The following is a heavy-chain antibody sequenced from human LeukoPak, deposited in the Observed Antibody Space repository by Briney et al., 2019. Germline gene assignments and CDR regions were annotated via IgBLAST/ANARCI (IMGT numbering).Heavy chain of an antibody. V-gene: IGHV3-23*01. J-gene: IGHJ4*02. Sequence: GRSLRLSCAASGFTFSSYAMSWVRQAPGKGLEWVSAISGSGGSTYYAGSVKGRFTISRDNSKNTLYLQMNSLRAEDTAVYYCAKRRELSTFNDYWGQGTLVTVSS. CDR3: AKRRELSTFNDY. CDR2: ISGSGGST. D-gene: IGHD1-26*01. CDR1: GFTFSSYA.